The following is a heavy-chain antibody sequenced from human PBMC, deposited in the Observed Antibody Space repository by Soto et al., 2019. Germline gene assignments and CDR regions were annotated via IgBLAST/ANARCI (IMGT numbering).Heavy chain of an antibody. J-gene: IGHJ4*02. Sequence: ASVKVSCKASASSFTGYYMHWVRQAPGQGLEWMGWINPNSGGTNYAQKFQGRVTMTRDTSISTAYMELSRLRSDDTAVYYCARGRLAYCGGDCGYYFDYWGQGTLVTVSS. CDR2: INPNSGGT. CDR3: ARGRLAYCGGDCGYYFDY. CDR1: ASSFTGYY. V-gene: IGHV1-2*02. D-gene: IGHD2-21*02.